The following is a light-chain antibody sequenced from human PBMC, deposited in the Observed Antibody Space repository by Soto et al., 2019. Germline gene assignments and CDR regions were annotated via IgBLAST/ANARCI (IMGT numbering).Light chain of an antibody. V-gene: IGKV3-15*01. J-gene: IGKJ5*01. CDR1: QAMSDN. Sequence: IGQPQCPATLSVSPGDRATLSCRAIQAMSDNLAWYQLKPGRPPRLIIYDASTRATGIPARFSGGGSGTEFTLTFSSLQSEDFAVYYCQQYNNWPPKITFGQGTRLEIK. CDR2: DAS. CDR3: QQYNNWPPKIT.